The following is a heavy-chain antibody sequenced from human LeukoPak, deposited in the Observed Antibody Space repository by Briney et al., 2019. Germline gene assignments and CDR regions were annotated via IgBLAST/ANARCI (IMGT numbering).Heavy chain of an antibody. D-gene: IGHD6-19*01. CDR1: GYTFTGYY. Sequence: GASVKVSCKASGYTFTGYYMHWVRQAPGQGLEWMGWINPNSGGTNYAQKFQGRVTMTRDTSISTAYMELSRLRSDDTAVYYCARDGVAVASPFDYWGQGTLVTVSS. CDR2: INPNSGGT. J-gene: IGHJ4*02. CDR3: ARDGVAVASPFDY. V-gene: IGHV1-2*02.